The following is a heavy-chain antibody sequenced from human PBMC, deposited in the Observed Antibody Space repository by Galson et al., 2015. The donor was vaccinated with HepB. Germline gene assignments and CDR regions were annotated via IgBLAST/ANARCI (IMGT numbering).Heavy chain of an antibody. D-gene: IGHD2-15*01. CDR1: GFTFSDYY. J-gene: IGHJ4*02. Sequence: SLRLSCAASGFTFSDYYMSWMRQAPGRGLEWVAYISRGGNTIYYGDSVKGRFTISRDNAKNSLYLQMNSLRAEDTAVYYCVRESSATYGDYWGQGTLVTVSS. CDR3: VRESSATYGDY. CDR2: ISRGGNTI. V-gene: IGHV3-11*01.